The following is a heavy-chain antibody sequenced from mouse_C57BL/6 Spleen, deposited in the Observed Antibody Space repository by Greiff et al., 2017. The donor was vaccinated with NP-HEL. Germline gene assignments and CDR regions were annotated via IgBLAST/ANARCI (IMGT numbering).Heavy chain of an antibody. CDR3: ARHEDRDLLSSPFFDY. CDR2: FYPGSGSI. J-gene: IGHJ2*01. Sequence: VQLQESGAELVKPGASVKLSCKASGYTFTEYTIHWVKQRSGQGLEWIGWFYPGSGSIKYNEKFKDKATLTADKSSSTVYMELSRLTSEDSAVYFCARHEDRDLLSSPFFDYWGQGTTLTVSS. V-gene: IGHV1-62-2*01. CDR1: GYTFTEYT. D-gene: IGHD6-5*01.